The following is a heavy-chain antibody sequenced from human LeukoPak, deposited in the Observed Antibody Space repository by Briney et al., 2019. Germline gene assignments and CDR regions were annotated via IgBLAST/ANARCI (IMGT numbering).Heavy chain of an antibody. Sequence: GGSLRLSCEGSGGTLSVYWMTWVRQAPGKVLEWVANIKQDGTDIHYLGSVRGRFTISRDDARTSLFLQMSSLRAEDTEIYYCGRGSGWLVNHWGQGTRVTVSS. CDR3: GRGSGWLVNH. J-gene: IGHJ4*01. V-gene: IGHV3-7*01. D-gene: IGHD6-19*01. CDR2: IKQDGTDI. CDR1: GGTLSVYW.